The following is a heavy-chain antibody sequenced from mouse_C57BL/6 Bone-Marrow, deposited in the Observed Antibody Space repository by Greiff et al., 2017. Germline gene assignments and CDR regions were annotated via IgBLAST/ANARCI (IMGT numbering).Heavy chain of an antibody. D-gene: IGHD1-1*01. J-gene: IGHJ2*01. CDR2: ISSGGSYT. V-gene: IGHV5-6*02. CDR3: ARQITSFDY. CDR1: GFTFSSYG. Sequence: EVKLVESGGDLVKPGGSLKLSCAASGFTFSSYGMSWVRQTTDKRLEWVATISSGGSYTYYPDSVKGRFTISRDNAKNTLYLKMSSLKSEDTAMYYCARQITSFDYWGQGTTLTVSS.